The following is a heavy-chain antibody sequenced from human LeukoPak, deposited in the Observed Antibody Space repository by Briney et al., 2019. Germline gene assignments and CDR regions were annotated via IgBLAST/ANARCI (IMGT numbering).Heavy chain of an antibody. CDR1: GGSFSGYY. CDR2: INHSGST. J-gene: IGHJ4*02. Sequence: SETLSLTCAVYGGSFSGYYWSWIRQPPGKGLGWIGEINHSGSTNYNPSLKSRVTISVDTSKNQFSLKLSSVTAADTAVYYCARGWDSSGYYWDYWGQGTLVTVSS. CDR3: ARGWDSSGYYWDY. V-gene: IGHV4-34*01. D-gene: IGHD3-22*01.